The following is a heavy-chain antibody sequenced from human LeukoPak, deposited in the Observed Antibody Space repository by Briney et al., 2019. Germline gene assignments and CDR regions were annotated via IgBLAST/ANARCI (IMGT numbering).Heavy chain of an antibody. Sequence: SETLSLTCSVSGGSITVYYWDWIRQSPGKGLEWIGSISYSGSTNYNPSLKSRVTISIDTSKNRFSLKVSSVIAADTAMYYCARGGSRSYTSSTLDYWGQGTLVAVSS. CDR2: ISYSGST. V-gene: IGHV4-59*12. D-gene: IGHD6-6*01. CDR1: GGSITVYY. CDR3: ARGGSRSYTSSTLDY. J-gene: IGHJ4*02.